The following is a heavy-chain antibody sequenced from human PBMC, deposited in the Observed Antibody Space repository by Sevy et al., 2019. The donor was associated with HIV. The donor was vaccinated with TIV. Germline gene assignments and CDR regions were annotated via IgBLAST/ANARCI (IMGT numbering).Heavy chain of an antibody. CDR3: TSAFAYYDFWSRYPMEDY. V-gene: IGHV3-73*01. Sequence: GESLKISCAASGFTFSGSAMHWVRQASGKGLEWVGRIRSKTNSYATPYAESVKGRFTISRDDSKNTAYLHMNSLKTEDTAVYYCTSAFAYYDFWSRYPMEDYRGQGTLVTVSS. J-gene: IGHJ4*02. CDR2: IRSKTNSYAT. D-gene: IGHD3-3*01. CDR1: GFTFSGSA.